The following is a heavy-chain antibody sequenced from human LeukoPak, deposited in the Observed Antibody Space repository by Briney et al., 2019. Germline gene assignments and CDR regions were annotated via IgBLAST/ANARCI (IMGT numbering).Heavy chain of an antibody. V-gene: IGHV3-21*04. CDR2: ITSSSSST. CDR1: GFTFSSYN. D-gene: IGHD6-13*01. CDR3: ASLGAAGTDH. Sequence: PGGSLRLSCAASGFTFSSYNMNWVRQAPGKGLEWVSSITSSSSSTYYADSMKGRFTISRDNSKNTLYLQMNSLRAEDTAVYYCASLGAAGTDHWGQGTLVTVSS. J-gene: IGHJ4*02.